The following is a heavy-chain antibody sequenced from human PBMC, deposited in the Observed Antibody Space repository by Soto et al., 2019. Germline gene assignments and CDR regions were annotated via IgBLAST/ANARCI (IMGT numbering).Heavy chain of an antibody. CDR2: IKQDGSEK. V-gene: IGHV3-7*01. CDR3: ARVPIRGVNPFDY. Sequence: PGGSLRLSCAASGFTFSSYWMSWVRQAPGKGLEWVANIKQDGSEKYYVDSVKGRFTISRDNAKNSLYLQMNSLRAEDTAVYYCARVPIRGVNPFDYWGQGTLVTVSS. J-gene: IGHJ4*02. CDR1: GFTFSSYW. D-gene: IGHD3-10*01.